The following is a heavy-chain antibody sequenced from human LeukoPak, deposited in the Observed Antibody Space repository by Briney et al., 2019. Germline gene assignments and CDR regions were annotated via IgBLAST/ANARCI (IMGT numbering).Heavy chain of an antibody. CDR1: GFTLSRNE. V-gene: IGHV3-48*03. J-gene: IGHJ6*02. CDR3: ARPGYYYGMDV. Sequence: GGSLRLSCAASGFTLSRNEMNWVRQAPGKGLEWVSYISSSGSSIYYADSVKGRFTISRDNAKNSLYLQMNSLRAEDTAVYYSARPGYYYGMDVWGQGTTVTVSS. CDR2: ISSSGSSI. D-gene: IGHD3-10*01.